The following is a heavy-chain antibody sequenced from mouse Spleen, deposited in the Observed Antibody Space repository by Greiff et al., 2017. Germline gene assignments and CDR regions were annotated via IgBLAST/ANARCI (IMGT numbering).Heavy chain of an antibody. J-gene: IGHJ3*01. D-gene: IGHD4-1*01. CDR1: GFTFSNYW. Sequence: EVKLVESGGGLVQPGGSMKLSCVASGFTFSNYWMNWVRQSPEKGLEWVAQIRLKSDNYATHYAESVKGRFTISRDDSKSSVYLQMNNLRAEDTGIYYCTGGVLGRSWFAYWGQGTLVTVSA. CDR2: IRLKSDNYAT. V-gene: IGHV6-3*01. CDR3: TGGVLGRSWFAY.